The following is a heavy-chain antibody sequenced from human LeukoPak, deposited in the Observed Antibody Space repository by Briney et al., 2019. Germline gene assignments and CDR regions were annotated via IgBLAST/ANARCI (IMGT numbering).Heavy chain of an antibody. CDR1: GGSIRNYY. J-gene: IGHJ4*02. CDR3: ARAGGIRTAALDLDY. CDR2: IYYNGSA. D-gene: IGHD6-25*01. Sequence: SETLSLTCTVSGGSIRNYYWSWIRQPPGKGLEWIGYIYYNGSANHNPSLKSRVTISSDTSKNQFSLKLTSVTAADTAVYYCARAGGIRTAALDLDYWGQGTLVTVSS. V-gene: IGHV4-59*01.